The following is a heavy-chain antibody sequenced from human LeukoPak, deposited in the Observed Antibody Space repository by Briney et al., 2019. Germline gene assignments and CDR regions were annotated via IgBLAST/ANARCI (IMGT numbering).Heavy chain of an antibody. V-gene: IGHV3-30*18. J-gene: IGHJ4*02. CDR2: ISYDGSNK. D-gene: IGHD5-12*01. CDR1: GFTFSSYG. Sequence: PGGSLRLSCAASGFTFSSYGMHWVRQAPGKGLEWVAVISYDGSNKYYADSVKGRFTISRDNSKNTLYLQMNSLRAEDTAVYYCAKEVGYSGFGDYWGQGTLVTVSS. CDR3: AKEVGYSGFGDY.